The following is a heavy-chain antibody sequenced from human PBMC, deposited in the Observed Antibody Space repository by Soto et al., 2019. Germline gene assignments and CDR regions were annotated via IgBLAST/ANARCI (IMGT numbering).Heavy chain of an antibody. CDR3: ARSFGLAAAGPFDY. CDR1: GGSISSGGYY. Sequence: SETLSLTCTVSGGSISSGGYYWSWIRQHPGKGLEWIGYIYYSGSTYYNPSPKSRVTISVDTSKNQFSLKLSSVTAADTAVYYCARSFGLAAAGPFDYWGQGTLVTVSS. CDR2: IYYSGST. J-gene: IGHJ4*02. D-gene: IGHD6-13*01. V-gene: IGHV4-31*03.